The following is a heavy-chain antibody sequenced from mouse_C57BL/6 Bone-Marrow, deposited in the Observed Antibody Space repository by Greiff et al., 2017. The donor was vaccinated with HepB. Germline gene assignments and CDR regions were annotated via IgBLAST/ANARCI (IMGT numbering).Heavy chain of an antibody. V-gene: IGHV1-82*01. J-gene: IGHJ1*03. Sequence: VQLVESGPELVKPGASVKISCKASGYAFSSSWMNWVKQRPGKGLEWIGRIYPGDGDTNYNGKFKGKATLTADKSSSTAYMQLSSLTSEDSAVYFCARLELLRYGWYFDVWGTGTTVTVSS. CDR3: ARLELLRYGWYFDV. CDR1: GYAFSSSW. D-gene: IGHD1-1*01. CDR2: IYPGDGDT.